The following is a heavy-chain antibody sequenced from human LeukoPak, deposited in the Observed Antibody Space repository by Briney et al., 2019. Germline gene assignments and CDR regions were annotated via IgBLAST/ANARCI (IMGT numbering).Heavy chain of an antibody. CDR3: ARSPYSYANPIDY. CDR1: GGTFRSYA. Sequence: SVKVSCKASGGTFRSYAISWVRPAPGQGLEWMGGIIPIFGTANYAQKFQGRVTITADKSTSTAYMELSSLRSEDTAVYYCARSPYSYANPIDYWGQGTLVTVSS. CDR2: IIPIFGTA. V-gene: IGHV1-69*06. J-gene: IGHJ4*02. D-gene: IGHD5-18*01.